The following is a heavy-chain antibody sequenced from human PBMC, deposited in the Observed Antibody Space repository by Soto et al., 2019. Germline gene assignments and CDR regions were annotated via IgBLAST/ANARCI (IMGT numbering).Heavy chain of an antibody. CDR3: TRDLGYCSGGSCYSPYYYYGMDV. CDR2: IRSKAYGGTT. D-gene: IGHD2-15*01. V-gene: IGHV3-49*04. Sequence: GGSLRLSCTASGFTFGDYAMSWVRQAPGKGLEWVGFIRSKAYGGTTEYAASVKGRFTISRDDSKSIAYLQMNSLKTEDTAVYYCTRDLGYCSGGSCYSPYYYYGMDVWGQGTTVTVSS. J-gene: IGHJ6*02. CDR1: GFTFGDYA.